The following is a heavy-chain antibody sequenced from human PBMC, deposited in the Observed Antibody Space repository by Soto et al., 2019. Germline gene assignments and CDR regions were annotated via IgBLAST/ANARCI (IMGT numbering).Heavy chain of an antibody. CDR3: ARGGLSRGNWFDP. V-gene: IGHV1-18*04. Sequence: ASVKVSCKASGYTFNTFGVTWVRQAPGQGLEWMGWINTSNGKTNYAPKFQGRVTLTIDTSTTTASMELRSLTSDDTAIYFCARGGLSRGNWFDPWGQGTLVTV. CDR1: GYTFNTFG. D-gene: IGHD2-2*01. CDR2: INTSNGKT. J-gene: IGHJ5*02.